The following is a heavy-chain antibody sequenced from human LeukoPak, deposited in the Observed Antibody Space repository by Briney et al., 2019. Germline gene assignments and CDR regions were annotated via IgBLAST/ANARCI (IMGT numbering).Heavy chain of an antibody. CDR1: GFTFSNYV. D-gene: IGHD5-24*01. V-gene: IGHV1-46*01. CDR3: ARASRDGYNFDY. CDR2: INPSGGST. J-gene: IGHJ4*02. Sequence: GGSLRLSCAASGFTFSNYVMHWVRQAPGQGLEWMGIINPSGGSTSYAQKFQGRVTMTRDTSTSTVYMELSSLRSEDTAVYYCARASRDGYNFDYWGQGTLVTVSS.